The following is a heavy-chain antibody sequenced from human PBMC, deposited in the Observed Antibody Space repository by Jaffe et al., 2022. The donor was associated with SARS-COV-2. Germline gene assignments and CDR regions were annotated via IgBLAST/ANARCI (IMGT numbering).Heavy chain of an antibody. V-gene: IGHV3-30*18. CDR3: AKDLVTYHYGKSDLDY. J-gene: IGHJ4*02. D-gene: IGHD3-16*01. CDR1: GFTFNDFG. Sequence: QVQLVESGGGVVQPGRSLRLSCATSGFTFNDFGMHWVRQAPGKGLEWVAVISYDGNYKYYADTVKGRFTISRDNSKNTLFLEMNSLRPEDTAVYHCAKDLVTYHYGKSDLDYWGRGTLVTVSS. CDR2: ISYDGNYK.